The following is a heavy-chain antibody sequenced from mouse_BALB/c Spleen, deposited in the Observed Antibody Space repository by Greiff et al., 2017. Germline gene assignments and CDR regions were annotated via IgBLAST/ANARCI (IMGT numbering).Heavy chain of an antibody. Sequence: VKLVESGAELVRPGASVTLSCKASGYTFTDYEMHWVKQTPVHGLEWIGAIDPETGGTAYNQKFKGKATLTADKSSSTAYMELRSLTSEDSAVYYCTRYYGSSYYFDYWGQGTTLTVSS. CDR3: TRYYGSSYYFDY. J-gene: IGHJ2*01. CDR2: IDPETGGT. V-gene: IGHV1-15*01. CDR1: GYTFTDYE. D-gene: IGHD1-1*01.